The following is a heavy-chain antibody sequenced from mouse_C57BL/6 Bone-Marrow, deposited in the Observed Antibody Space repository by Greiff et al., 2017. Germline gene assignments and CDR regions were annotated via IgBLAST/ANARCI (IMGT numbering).Heavy chain of an antibody. J-gene: IGHJ4*01. CDR2: IYPRAGST. D-gene: IGHD1-1*01. CDR3: ARRGYYYGSSYAMDY. CDR1: GYTFTSYD. V-gene: IGHV1-85*01. Sequence: QVQLKESGPELVKPGASVKLSCKASGYTFTSYDINWVKQRPGQGLEWIGWIYPRAGSTKYNEKFKGKATLTVDTSSSTAYMELHSLTSEDSAVYFGARRGYYYGSSYAMDYWGKGTSVTVSS.